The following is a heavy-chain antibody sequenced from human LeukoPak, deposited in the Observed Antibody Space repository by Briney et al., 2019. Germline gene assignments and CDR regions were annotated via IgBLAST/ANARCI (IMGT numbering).Heavy chain of an antibody. J-gene: IGHJ4*02. CDR1: GFTFSSYA. D-gene: IGHD1-26*01. CDR2: IWYDGSNK. Sequence: GGSLRLSCAASGFTFSSYAMHWVRQAPGKGLEWVAVIWYDGSNKYYADSVKGRFTISRDNAKNSLYLQMNSLRAEDTAVYYCARDSLIVGVSDIDYWGQGTLVTVSS. CDR3: ARDSLIVGVSDIDY. V-gene: IGHV3-33*01.